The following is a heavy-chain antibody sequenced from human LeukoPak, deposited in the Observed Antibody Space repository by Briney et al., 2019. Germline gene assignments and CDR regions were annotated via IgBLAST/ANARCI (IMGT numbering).Heavy chain of an antibody. D-gene: IGHD3-22*01. Sequence: GGSLRLSCAASGFSFSSYAMHWVRQAPGKGLEWVVVIAYDGSNKYNADSVKGRFTISRDNSKNTLYLQMNSLRAEDTAVYYCAKGRRGYSDAFDIWGQGTMVTVSS. CDR1: GFSFSSYA. CDR3: AKGRRGYSDAFDI. V-gene: IGHV3-30-3*01. CDR2: IAYDGSNK. J-gene: IGHJ3*02.